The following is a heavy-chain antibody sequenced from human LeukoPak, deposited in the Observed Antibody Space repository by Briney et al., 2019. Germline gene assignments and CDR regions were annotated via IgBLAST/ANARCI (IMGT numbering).Heavy chain of an antibody. D-gene: IGHD3-9*01. CDR2: INPSGGST. CDR3: ARRAALDYYFDF. J-gene: IGHJ4*02. Sequence: GASVKVSCMASGYTFTGYYMHWVRQAPGQGLEWMGIINPSGGSTSYAQKFQCRVTMTRDTSTSTVYMELSSLRFEDTAVYYCARRAALDYYFDFWGQGTLVTISS. CDR1: GYTFTGYY. V-gene: IGHV1-46*01.